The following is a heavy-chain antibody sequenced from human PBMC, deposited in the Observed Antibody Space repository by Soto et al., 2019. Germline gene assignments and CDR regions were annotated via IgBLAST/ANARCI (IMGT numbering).Heavy chain of an antibody. D-gene: IGHD2-2*01. V-gene: IGHV3-21*01. J-gene: IGHJ3*02. CDR1: GFTFSRYY. CDR2: ISTTSTYT. Sequence: GGSLRLSCAASGFTFSRYYMNWVRQAPGKGLEWASSISTTSTYTHYADSLKGRFTISRDNAKKLLYLQMDSLRAEDTAVYYCARDDGLSSTNVKAFDIWGQGTKVTVSS. CDR3: ARDDGLSSTNVKAFDI.